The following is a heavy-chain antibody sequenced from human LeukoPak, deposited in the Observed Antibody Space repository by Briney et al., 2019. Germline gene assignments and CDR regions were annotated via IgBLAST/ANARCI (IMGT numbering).Heavy chain of an antibody. Sequence: ASVKVSCKASGYTFTSYYMHWVRQAPGQGLEWMGIINPSGGSTSYAQKFQGRVTMTRDTSTSTVYMELSSLRSEDTAVYYCARGGIAAAGEYGMDVWGQGTTVTVSS. V-gene: IGHV1-46*01. D-gene: IGHD6-13*01. CDR1: GYTFTSYY. CDR2: INPSGGST. J-gene: IGHJ6*02. CDR3: ARGGIAAAGEYGMDV.